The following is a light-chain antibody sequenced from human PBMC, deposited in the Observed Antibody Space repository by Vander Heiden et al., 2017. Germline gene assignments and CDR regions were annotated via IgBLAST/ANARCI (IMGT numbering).Light chain of an antibody. CDR2: GAS. Sequence: DIQMTQSPSTLSASVGDRVTITCRASQSIRTWLAWYQQKPGKAPKFLIYGASSLETGVPSRFSGSGSGTEFTLTISSLQPDDFATYYCQNYNSYPWTFGQGTKVEIK. J-gene: IGKJ1*01. V-gene: IGKV1-5*03. CDR3: QNYNSYPWT. CDR1: QSIRTW.